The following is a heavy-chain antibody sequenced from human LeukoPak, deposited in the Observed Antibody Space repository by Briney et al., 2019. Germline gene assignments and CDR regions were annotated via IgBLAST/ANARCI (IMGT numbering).Heavy chain of an antibody. D-gene: IGHD3-10*01. V-gene: IGHV1-18*01. J-gene: IGHJ4*02. Sequence: ASVKVSCKASGYTFTSYGISWVRQAPGQGLEWMGWISAYNGNTNYAQKLQGRVTMTTDTSTSTAYMELRSLRSEDTAVYYCARGYYGSGSYSIDYWGQGTLVTVSS. CDR1: GYTFTSYG. CDR3: ARGYYGSGSYSIDY. CDR2: ISAYNGNT.